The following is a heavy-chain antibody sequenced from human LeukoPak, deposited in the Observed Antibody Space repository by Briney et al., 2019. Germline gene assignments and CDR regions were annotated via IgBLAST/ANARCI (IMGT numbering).Heavy chain of an antibody. D-gene: IGHD6-19*01. V-gene: IGHV3-21*01. J-gene: IGHJ4*02. CDR3: ARRQQAVAGTFDY. Sequence: GGSLRLSCAASGFTFSNYGMNWVRQAPGKGLEWVSPISSSSSYIYYADSVKGRFTISRDNAKNSLYLQMNSLRAEDTAVYYCARRQQAVAGTFDYWGQGTLVTVSS. CDR2: ISSSSSYI. CDR1: GFTFSNYG.